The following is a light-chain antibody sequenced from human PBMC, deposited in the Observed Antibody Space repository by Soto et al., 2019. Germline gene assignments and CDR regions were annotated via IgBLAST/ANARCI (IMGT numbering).Light chain of an antibody. CDR3: QQDYNLPIT. CDR1: QSVSSSY. V-gene: IGKV3D-7*01. J-gene: IGKJ3*01. CDR2: GAS. Sequence: PGDRVTLSCRASQSVSSSYSTWYQQKPGQAPRLLIYGASTRATGIPARFSGSGSGTDFTLTISSLQPEDFAVYYCQQDYNLPITFGPGTKVDIK.